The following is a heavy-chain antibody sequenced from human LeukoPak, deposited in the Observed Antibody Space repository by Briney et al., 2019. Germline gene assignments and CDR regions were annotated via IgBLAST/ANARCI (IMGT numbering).Heavy chain of an antibody. D-gene: IGHD5-24*01. J-gene: IGHJ4*02. CDR2: INHSGST. Sequence: SETLSLTCGVYGGSFSGYYWSWIRQPPGKGLEWIGEINHSGSTNYNPSLKSRVTISVDTSKNQFSLKLSSVTAADTAVYYCARDRDGYWYWGQGTLVTVSS. CDR1: GGSFSGYY. CDR3: ARDRDGYWY. V-gene: IGHV4-34*01.